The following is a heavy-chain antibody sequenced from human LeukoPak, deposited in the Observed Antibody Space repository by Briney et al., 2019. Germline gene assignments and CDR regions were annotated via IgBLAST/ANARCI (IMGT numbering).Heavy chain of an antibody. CDR3: ARDFDEGYCSGGSCLQDAFDI. Sequence: SETLSLTCTVSGGSISSYYWSWIRQPAGKGLEWIGRIYTSGSTNYNPSLKSRVTMSVDMSKNQFSLKLSSVTAADTAVYYCARDFDEGYCSGGSCLQDAFDIWGQGTMVTVSS. V-gene: IGHV4-4*07. CDR2: IYTSGST. J-gene: IGHJ3*02. CDR1: GGSISSYY. D-gene: IGHD2-15*01.